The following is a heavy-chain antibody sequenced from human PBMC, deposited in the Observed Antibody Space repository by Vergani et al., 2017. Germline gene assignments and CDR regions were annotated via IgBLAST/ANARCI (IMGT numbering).Heavy chain of an antibody. CDR3: AKHFRGCGIDY. J-gene: IGHJ4*02. CDR2: ISGSGVST. V-gene: IGHV3-23*01. D-gene: IGHD2-21*01. CDR1: GFPFSSYA. Sequence: EVQLLESGGGLVQPGGSLRLSCAASGFPFSSYAMSWVRQAPGKGLEGVSAISGSGVSTYYADSVKGRLTISRDNSKNTLYLQMNSLRAEDTAVYYCAKHFRGCGIDYWGQGTQVIVSS.